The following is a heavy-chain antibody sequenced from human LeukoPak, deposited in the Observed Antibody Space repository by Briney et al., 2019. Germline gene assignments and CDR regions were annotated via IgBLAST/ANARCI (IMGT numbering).Heavy chain of an antibody. Sequence: PSDTLSLICSVSVGSLSRHYWRGMRQPPGKALEWIGYMHYSGSANYTPTLKCRVTMSVDTSNNQFSLNLSSVTAADTAVYYCARRVTSNCFDPWGQGTLVTVSS. CDR3: ARRVTSNCFDP. CDR2: MHYSGSA. J-gene: IGHJ5*02. CDR1: VGSLSRHY. D-gene: IGHD4-23*01. V-gene: IGHV4-59*08.